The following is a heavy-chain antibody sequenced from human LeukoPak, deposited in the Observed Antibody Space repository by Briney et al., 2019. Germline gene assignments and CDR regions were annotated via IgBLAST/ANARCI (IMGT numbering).Heavy chain of an antibody. CDR3: ANLGYCSGVGCSLMDY. CDR2: ISGSGDST. V-gene: IGHV3-23*01. J-gene: IGHJ4*02. D-gene: IGHD2-15*01. CDR1: GFTFSSYA. Sequence: GGSLRLSCAASGFTFSSYAMSWVRQAPGKGREGGSSISGSGDSTYYADSVKGRLTISRDNSKNTLYLQMNSLRAEDTAVYYCANLGYCSGVGCSLMDYWGQGTLVTVSS.